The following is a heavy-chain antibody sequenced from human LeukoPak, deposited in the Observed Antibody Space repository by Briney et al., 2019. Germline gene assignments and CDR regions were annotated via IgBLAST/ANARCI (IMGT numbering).Heavy chain of an antibody. Sequence: GGSLRLSCSASGLTFTSHVMHWVRQPPGKGLQYVSGISMNVQTTYYAGSVKGRFTLSRDSSKNTVYLQMNSLTAEDTAVYYCVREGLERRTNFDYWGQGTLVSVSS. J-gene: IGHJ4*02. CDR3: VREGLERRTNFDY. D-gene: IGHD1-1*01. V-gene: IGHV3-64D*06. CDR2: ISMNVQTT. CDR1: GLTFTSHV.